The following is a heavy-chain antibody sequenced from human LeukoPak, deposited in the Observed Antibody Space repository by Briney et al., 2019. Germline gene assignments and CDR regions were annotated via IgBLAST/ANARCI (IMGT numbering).Heavy chain of an antibody. D-gene: IGHD2-2*01. Sequence: GESLKISCKGSGYSFTSYWISWVRQMPGKGLEWMGRIDPSDSYTNYSPSFQGHVTISADKSISTACLQWSSLKASDTAMYYCARQVVVVPAAIEGYYYGMDVWGKGTTVTVSS. CDR1: GYSFTSYW. CDR2: IDPSDSYT. V-gene: IGHV5-10-1*01. J-gene: IGHJ6*04. CDR3: ARQVVVVPAAIEGYYYGMDV.